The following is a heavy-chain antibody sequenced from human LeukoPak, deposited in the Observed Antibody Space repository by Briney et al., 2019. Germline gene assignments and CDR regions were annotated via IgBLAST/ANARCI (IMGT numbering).Heavy chain of an antibody. Sequence: ASVKVSCKASGYTFTGYYMQWVRQAPGQGLEWMGRINPNSGGTNYAQKFQGRVTMTRDTSISTAYMELSRLRSDDTAVYYCARDWYYYDSSGYYYVDWFDPWGQGTLVTVSS. CDR2: INPNSGGT. V-gene: IGHV1-2*06. CDR3: ARDWYYYDSSGYYYVDWFDP. J-gene: IGHJ5*02. D-gene: IGHD3-22*01. CDR1: GYTFTGYY.